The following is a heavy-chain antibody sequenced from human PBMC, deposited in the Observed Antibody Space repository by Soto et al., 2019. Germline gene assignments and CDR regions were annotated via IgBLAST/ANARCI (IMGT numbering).Heavy chain of an antibody. CDR3: ARDPFAPTRFDY. CDR2: INAGNGNT. J-gene: IGHJ4*02. Sequence: ASVKVSFKASGYTFTSYAMHWVRQAPGQRLEWMGWINAGNGNTKYSQKFQGRVTITRDTSASTAYMELSSLRSEDTAVYYCARDPFAPTRFDYWGQGTLVTVSS. V-gene: IGHV1-3*01. D-gene: IGHD3-10*01. CDR1: GYTFTSYA.